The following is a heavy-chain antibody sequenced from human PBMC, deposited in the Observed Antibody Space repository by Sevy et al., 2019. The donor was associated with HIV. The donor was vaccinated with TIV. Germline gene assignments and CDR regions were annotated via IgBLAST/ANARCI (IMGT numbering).Heavy chain of an antibody. CDR2: IYYSGKT. V-gene: IGHV4-39*01. CDR1: GGSIRSTSHY. J-gene: IGHJ3*02. CDR3: TRFSNHFVVMWTPTPRWGFDI. D-gene: IGHD3-16*01. Sequence: SETLSLTCTVSGGSIRSTSHYWGWIRQSPGKGLEWIGSIYYSGKTNYKWALKSRVTMSVDPSKNQFSLSLNSVTDTDTAVYYCTRFSNHFVVMWTPTPRWGFDIWGHGTKVTVSS.